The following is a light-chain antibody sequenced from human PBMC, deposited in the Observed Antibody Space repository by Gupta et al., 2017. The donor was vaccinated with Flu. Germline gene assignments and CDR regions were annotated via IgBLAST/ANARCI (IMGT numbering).Light chain of an antibody. J-gene: IGKJ5*01. CDR1: QSVLYSSNNKNY. CDR2: WAS. Sequence: SLGERATINCKSSQSVLYSSNNKNYLAWYQQKPGQPPKLLIYWASTRESGAPDRFSGSGSGTDFTLTISSLQAEDVAVYYCQQYYSTPLTFGQGTRLEI. CDR3: QQYYSTPLT. V-gene: IGKV4-1*01.